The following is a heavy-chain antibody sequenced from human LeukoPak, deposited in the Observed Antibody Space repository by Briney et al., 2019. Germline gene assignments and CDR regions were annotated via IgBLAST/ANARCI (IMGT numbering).Heavy chain of an antibody. D-gene: IGHD3-3*01. CDR1: GGSISSYY. J-gene: IGHJ4*02. CDR3: ARDDFGFDY. Sequence: SETLSLTCTVSGGSISSYYWSWIRQPPGKGLEWIGYIYYSGSTNYNPSLKSRVTISVDTSKNQFSLKLSSVTAADTAVYYCARDDFGFDYWGQGTLVTVSS. V-gene: IGHV4-59*01. CDR2: IYYSGST.